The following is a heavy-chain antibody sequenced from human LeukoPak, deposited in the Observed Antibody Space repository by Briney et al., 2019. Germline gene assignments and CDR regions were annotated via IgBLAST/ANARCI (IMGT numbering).Heavy chain of an antibody. CDR2: IYYSGST. CDR1: GGSISTYD. D-gene: IGHD6-13*01. V-gene: IGHV4-59*01. CDR3: ARELAAAAEGWFDP. Sequence: SETLSLTCTVSGGSISTYDWSWIRQPPGKGLEWIGFIYYSGSTNYDPSLKSRVTISVDTSKNQFSLKLSSVTAADTAVYYCARELAAAAEGWFDPWGQGTLVTVSS. J-gene: IGHJ5*02.